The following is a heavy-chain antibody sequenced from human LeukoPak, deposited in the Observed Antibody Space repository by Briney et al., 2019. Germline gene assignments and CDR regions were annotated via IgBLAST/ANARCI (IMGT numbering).Heavy chain of an antibody. CDR1: GFTFSSYS. V-gene: IGHV3-21*01. Sequence: GGSLRLSCAASGFTFSSYSMNWVRQAPGKGLEWVSSISNSGSYTYYADSVKGRFTIARVNAKNSLYLQMTSLRAEDTAVYYCAREECCGGSCYFFSVSVGSIDYWGQGTLVTVSS. D-gene: IGHD2-15*01. CDR3: AREECCGGSCYFFSVSVGSIDY. CDR2: ISNSGSYT. J-gene: IGHJ4*02.